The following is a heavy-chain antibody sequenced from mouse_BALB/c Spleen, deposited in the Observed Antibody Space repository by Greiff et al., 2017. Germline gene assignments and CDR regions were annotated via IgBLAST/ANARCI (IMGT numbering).Heavy chain of an antibody. CDR2: ISSGSSTI. Sequence: EVQLMESGGGLVQPGGSRKLSCAASGFTFSSFGMHWVRQAPEKGLEWVAYISSGSSTIYYADTVKGRFTISRDNPKNTLFLQMTSLRSEDTAMYYCARCYYDYDDAMDYWGQGTSVTVSS. CDR1: GFTFSSFG. D-gene: IGHD2-4*01. V-gene: IGHV5-17*02. J-gene: IGHJ4*01. CDR3: ARCYYDYDDAMDY.